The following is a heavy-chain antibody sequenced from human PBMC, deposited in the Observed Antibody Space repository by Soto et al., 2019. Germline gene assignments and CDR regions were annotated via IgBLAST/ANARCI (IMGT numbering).Heavy chain of an antibody. J-gene: IGHJ5*02. CDR2: INHSGST. CDR3: ARGLAVAWFDP. D-gene: IGHD6-19*01. CDR1: GGSFSGYY. V-gene: IGHV4-34*01. Sequence: QVQLQQWGAGLLKPSETLSLTCAVYGGSFSGYYWSWIRQPPGKGMEWSGEINHSGSTNYNPSLKSRVTISVDTSKNQFSMKLSSVTAADTAVYYCARGLAVAWFDPWGQGTLVTVSS.